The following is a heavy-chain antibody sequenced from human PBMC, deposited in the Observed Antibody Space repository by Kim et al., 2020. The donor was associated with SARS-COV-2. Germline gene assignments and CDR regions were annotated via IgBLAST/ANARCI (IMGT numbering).Heavy chain of an antibody. CDR3: AREGYCSSTSCYISFHFDY. CDR1: GYTFTSYA. Sequence: ASVKVSCKASGYTFTSYAMHWVRQAPGQRLEWMGWINAGNGNTKYSQKFQGRVTITRDTSASTAYMELSSLRSEDTAVYYCAREGYCSSTSCYISFHFDYWGQGTLVTVSS. V-gene: IGHV1-3*01. J-gene: IGHJ4*02. D-gene: IGHD2-2*02. CDR2: INAGNGNT.